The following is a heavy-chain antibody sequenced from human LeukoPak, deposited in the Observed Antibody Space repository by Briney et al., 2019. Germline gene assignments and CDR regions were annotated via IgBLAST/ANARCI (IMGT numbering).Heavy chain of an antibody. J-gene: IGHJ3*02. CDR3: AHCSGGSCYSNAFDI. V-gene: IGHV3-30*02. CDR2: IRYDGSNK. CDR1: GFTFSSYG. Sequence: GSLRLSCAASGFTFSSYGMHWVRQAPGKGLEWVAFIRYDGSNKYYADSVKGRFTISRDNSKNTLYLQMNSLRAEDTAVYYCAHCSGGSCYSNAFDIWGQGTMVTVSS. D-gene: IGHD2-15*01.